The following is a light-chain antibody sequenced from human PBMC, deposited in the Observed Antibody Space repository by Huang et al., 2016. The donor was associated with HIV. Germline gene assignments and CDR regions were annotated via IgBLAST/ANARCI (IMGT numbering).Light chain of an antibody. CDR1: QSITNN. Sequence: EIVMTQSPATLSVSPGERATLSCRASQSITNNLAWYQQKPGSPPRRLIHGASTRSTGIQARFSGGGAGREYTLSISSRQSEDVAVYYCQQYNNWPPWTFGQGTKVEF. CDR3: QQYNNWPPWT. V-gene: IGKV3-15*01. J-gene: IGKJ1*01. CDR2: GAS.